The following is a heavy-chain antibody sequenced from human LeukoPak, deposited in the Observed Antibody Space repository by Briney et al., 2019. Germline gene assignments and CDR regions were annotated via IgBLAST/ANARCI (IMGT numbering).Heavy chain of an antibody. Sequence: GGSLRLSCAASGFTFSSYAMNWVRQAPGKGLEWVSAISGSGGSTYYADSVKGRFTISRDNSKNTLYLQMSSLRAEDTAVYYCAKTTGSTWYYFDYWGQGTLVTVSS. V-gene: IGHV3-23*01. J-gene: IGHJ4*02. CDR2: ISGSGGST. CDR3: AKTTGSTWYYFDY. D-gene: IGHD4-17*01. CDR1: GFTFSSYA.